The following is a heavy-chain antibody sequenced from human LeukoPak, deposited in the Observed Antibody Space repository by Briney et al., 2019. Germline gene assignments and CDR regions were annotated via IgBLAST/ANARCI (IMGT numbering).Heavy chain of an antibody. V-gene: IGHV3-23*01. J-gene: IGHJ2*01. D-gene: IGHD3-10*01. CDR3: TKPGGAHSDYWYFDL. CDR2: ISGTGGST. CDR1: GFTFSIYG. Sequence: GGSLRLSCAASGFTFSIYGMSWVRQVPGKGLQWVSAISGTGGSTYYTDSVKGRFTISRDNSKNTLYLQMSSLRAEDTAIYYCTKPGGAHSDYWYFDLWGRGALVTVSS.